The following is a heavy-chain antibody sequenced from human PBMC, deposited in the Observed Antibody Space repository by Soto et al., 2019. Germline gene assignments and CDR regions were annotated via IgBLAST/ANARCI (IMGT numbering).Heavy chain of an antibody. Sequence: EVQLLESGGGRVQPGGSLRLACAASGFTFNAYAMNWVRQAPGKVLEWVSRVSASAVITYYADSVKGRLTISRDNSKKTVYLHMNSLRAEDTAVYYCAKAPGTFDYGGQIGVASWGKGTLVTVYS. J-gene: IGHJ1*01. CDR2: VSASAVIT. V-gene: IGHV3-23*01. CDR1: GFTFNAYA. D-gene: IGHD4-17*01. CDR3: AKAPGTFDYGGQIGVAS.